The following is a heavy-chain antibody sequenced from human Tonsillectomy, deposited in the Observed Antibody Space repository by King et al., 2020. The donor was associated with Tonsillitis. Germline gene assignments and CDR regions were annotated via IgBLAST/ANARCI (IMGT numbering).Heavy chain of an antibody. J-gene: IGHJ5*02. CDR1: GYSFTSYW. CDR2: IYPGDSDT. CDR3: ARQDQIVTRTPIAAAGTGWFDP. V-gene: IGHV5-51*01. D-gene: IGHD6-13*01. Sequence: VQLVESGAEVRKPGESLKISCKASGYSFTSYWIGWVRQMPGKGLEWMGIIYPGDSDTRYSPSFQGQVTISADKSISTAYLQWSSLKASDTAMYYCARQDQIVTRTPIAAAGTGWFDPWGQGTLVTVSS.